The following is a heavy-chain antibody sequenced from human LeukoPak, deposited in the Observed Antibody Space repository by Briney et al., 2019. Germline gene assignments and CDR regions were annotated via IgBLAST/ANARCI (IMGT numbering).Heavy chain of an antibody. J-gene: IGHJ4*02. Sequence: GGSLRLSCAASGFTFSSYAMSWARQAPGKGLEWVSGISGDGDSTYYADSVKGRFTISRDNSKNTLYLQMNSLRAEDTAVYYCARGKYGSGSYPYWGQGTLVTVSS. CDR1: GFTFSSYA. CDR2: ISGDGDST. V-gene: IGHV3-23*01. CDR3: ARGKYGSGSYPY. D-gene: IGHD3-10*01.